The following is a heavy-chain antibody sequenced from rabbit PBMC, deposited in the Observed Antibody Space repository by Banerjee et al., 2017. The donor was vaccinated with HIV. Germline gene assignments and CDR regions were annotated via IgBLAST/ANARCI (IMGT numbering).Heavy chain of an antibody. CDR1: GFSFTNKYV. V-gene: IGHV1S45*01. CDR2: IFAGGGGAT. Sequence: QEQLEESGGDLVKPEGSLTLTCTASGFSFTNKYVMCWVRQAPGKGLEWIACIFAGGGGATYCANWAKGRFTISEPSSTTVTLQMTSLTAADTATYFCARDLGGYYTSGSAGYAYATLNLWGPGTLVTVS. J-gene: IGHJ4*01. D-gene: IGHD6-1*01. CDR3: ARDLGGYYTSGSAGYAYATLNL.